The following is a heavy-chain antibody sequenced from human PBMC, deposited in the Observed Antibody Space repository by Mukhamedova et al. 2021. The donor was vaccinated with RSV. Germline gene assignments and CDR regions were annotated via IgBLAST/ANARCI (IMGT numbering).Heavy chain of an antibody. CDR2: GSSG. Sequence: GSSGINAEYMGGRFTISRDNSKNTLYLQMNSLRAEDTAVYYCARDYRSGSTSCYFDYWGHGTLVTVSS. V-gene: IGHV3-30-3*01. CDR3: ARDYRSGSTSCYFDY. D-gene: IGHD2-2*01. J-gene: IGHJ4*01.